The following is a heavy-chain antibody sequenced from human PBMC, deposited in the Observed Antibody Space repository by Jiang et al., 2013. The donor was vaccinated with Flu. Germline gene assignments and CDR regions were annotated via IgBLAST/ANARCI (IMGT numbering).Heavy chain of an antibody. D-gene: IGHD6-13*01. CDR3: ARGSRWAADNWFDH. J-gene: IGHJ5*02. V-gene: IGHV4-30-2*01. CDR2: IYHSGST. CDR1: GGSISSGGYS. Sequence: SGLVKPSQTLSLTCAVSGGSISSGGYSWSWIRQPPGKGLEWIGYIYHSGSTYYNPSLKSRVTISVDRSKNQFSLKLSSVTAADTAVYYCARGSRWAADNWFDHWGQGTLVTVSS.